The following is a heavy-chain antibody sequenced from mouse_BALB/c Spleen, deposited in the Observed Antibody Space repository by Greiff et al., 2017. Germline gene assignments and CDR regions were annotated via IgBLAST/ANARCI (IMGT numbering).Heavy chain of an antibody. V-gene: IGHV10-1*02. Sequence: EVKLVESGGGLVQPKGSLKLSCAASGFTFNTYAMNWVRQAPGKGLEWVARIRSKSNNYATYYADSVKDRFTISRDDSQSMLYLQMNNLKTEDTAMYYCVRQDEDGYYVGYFDYWGQGTTLTVSS. D-gene: IGHD2-3*01. CDR1: GFTFNTYA. CDR3: VRQDEDGYYVGYFDY. J-gene: IGHJ2*01. CDR2: IRSKSNNYAT.